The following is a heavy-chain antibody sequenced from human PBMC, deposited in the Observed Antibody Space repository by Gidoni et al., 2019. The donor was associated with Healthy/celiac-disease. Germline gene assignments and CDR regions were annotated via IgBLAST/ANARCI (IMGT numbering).Heavy chain of an antibody. CDR3: ARGGGYSYGRRPFDY. D-gene: IGHD5-18*01. V-gene: IGHV4-59*01. CDR2: IYYSGST. J-gene: IGHJ4*02. Sequence: QVQLQESGPGLVKPSETLSLTCTVSGGSISSYYWSWIRQPPGKGLEWIGYIYYSGSTNYNPSLKSRVTISVDTSKNRCSLKLSSGTAADTAVYYCARGGGYSYGRRPFDYWGQGTLVTVSS. CDR1: GGSISSYY.